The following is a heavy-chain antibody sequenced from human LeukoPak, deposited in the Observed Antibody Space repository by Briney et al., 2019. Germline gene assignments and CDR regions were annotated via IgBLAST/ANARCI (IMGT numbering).Heavy chain of an antibody. V-gene: IGHV1-18*01. CDR1: GYTFTSYG. D-gene: IGHD3-10*01. J-gene: IGHJ4*02. CDR3: ARAAGYYGSGSYYDY. Sequence: ASVKVSCKASGYTFTSYGISWVRQAPGQGLEWMGWISAYNGNTNYAQKLQGRVTMTTDTSTCTAYMELRSLRSDDTAVYYCARAAGYYGSGSYYDYWGQGTLVTVSS. CDR2: ISAYNGNT.